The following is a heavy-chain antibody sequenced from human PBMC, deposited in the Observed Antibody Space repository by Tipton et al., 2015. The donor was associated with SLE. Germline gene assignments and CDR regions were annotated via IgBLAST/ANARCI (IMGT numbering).Heavy chain of an antibody. V-gene: IGHV4-30-4*08. Sequence: TLSLTCTVSGGSISSGDYYWSWIRQPPGKGLEWIGYIYYSGSTNYNPSLKSRVTISVDTSKNQFSLKLSSVTAADTAVYYCARRLRYNWNYSWFDPWGQGTLVTVSS. CDR3: ARRLRYNWNYSWFDP. CDR2: IYYSGST. J-gene: IGHJ5*02. CDR1: GGSISSGDYY. D-gene: IGHD1-7*01.